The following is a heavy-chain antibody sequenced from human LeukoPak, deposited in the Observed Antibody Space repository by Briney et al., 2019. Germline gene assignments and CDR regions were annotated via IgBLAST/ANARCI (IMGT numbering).Heavy chain of an antibody. CDR2: INSDGTVI. CDR3: GRVANSAVNDY. D-gene: IGHD3-10*01. V-gene: IGHV3-74*01. Sequence: GGSLRLSCAASGFTFTNYWMHWVRQAPGKGLVWVSRINSDGTVINYEDSVKGRFTISRDNVENTLYLQMNSLRADDTAVYYCGRVANSAVNDYWGQGTLVTV. J-gene: IGHJ4*02. CDR1: GFTFTNYW.